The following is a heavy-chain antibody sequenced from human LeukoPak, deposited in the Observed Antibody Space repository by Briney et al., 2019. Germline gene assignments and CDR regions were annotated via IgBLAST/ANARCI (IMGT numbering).Heavy chain of an antibody. V-gene: IGHV3-23*01. CDR3: AKAHYYYYMDV. CDR2: ISGSGGST. Sequence: GGSLRLSCGASSFTFSSYVMSWVRQAPGKGLEWVSAISGSGGSTYYADSVKGRFTISRDNSKNTLYLQMNSLRAEDTAVYYCAKAHYYYYMDVWGKGTTVTVSS. CDR1: SFTFSSYV. J-gene: IGHJ6*03.